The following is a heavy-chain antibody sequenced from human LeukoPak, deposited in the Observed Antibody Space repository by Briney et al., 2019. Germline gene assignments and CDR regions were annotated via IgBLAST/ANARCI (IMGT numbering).Heavy chain of an antibody. D-gene: IGHD3-3*01. CDR2: INPSGGST. CDR1: GYTFTSYY. Sequence: ASVKVSCKASGYTFTSYYMHWVRQAPGQGLEWMGIINPSGGSTSYAQKFQGRVTMTRDTSTSTVYIELSSLRSEDTAVYYCARQSITIFGVVILFDYWGQGTLVTVSS. J-gene: IGHJ4*02. CDR3: ARQSITIFGVVILFDY. V-gene: IGHV1-46*01.